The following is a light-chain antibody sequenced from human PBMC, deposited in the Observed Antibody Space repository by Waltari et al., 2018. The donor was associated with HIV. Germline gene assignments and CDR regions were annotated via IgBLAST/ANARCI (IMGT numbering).Light chain of an antibody. CDR1: QSVSNY. CDR2: DAS. Sequence: VLPQSPAPLSLSPGEIATLPHRASQSVSNYLAWYQQKPSQAPRLLFYDASNRATGIPAMFSGRGSETDVTLTISGVGPEDLAVDYWQQRTNWVSFSQETRLEMK. J-gene: IGKJ5*01. V-gene: IGKV3-11*01. CDR3: QQRTNWVS.